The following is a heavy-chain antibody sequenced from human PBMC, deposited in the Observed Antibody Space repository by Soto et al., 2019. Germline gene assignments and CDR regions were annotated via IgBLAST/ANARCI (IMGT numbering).Heavy chain of an antibody. CDR1: EFTFDDYA. J-gene: IGHJ6*03. CDR3: ARVSGRTPYYYYYMDV. D-gene: IGHD2-15*01. CDR2: ISWNSGSI. V-gene: IGHV3-9*01. Sequence: GGSLRLSCAASEFTFDDYAMHWVRQAPGKGLEWVSGISWNSGSIAYADSVKGRFTISRDNAKNSLYLQMNSLRAEDTALYYCARVSGRTPYYYYYMDVWGKGTTVTVSS.